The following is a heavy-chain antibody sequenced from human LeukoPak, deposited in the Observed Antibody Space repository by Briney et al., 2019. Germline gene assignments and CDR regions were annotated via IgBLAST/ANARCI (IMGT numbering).Heavy chain of an antibody. CDR1: GYSIRSGFY. D-gene: IGHD5-18*01. V-gene: IGHV4-38-2*02. J-gene: IGHJ4*02. CDR2: IFQGGTT. Sequence: SETLSLTCTVSGYSIRSGFYWGWIRRAPGKGLEWIGSIFQGGTTFYNPSLKSRVIISADTSNNEFSLKLSSVTAADTAVNYCARIGTAMIDYWGQGTLVTVSS. CDR3: ARIGTAMIDY.